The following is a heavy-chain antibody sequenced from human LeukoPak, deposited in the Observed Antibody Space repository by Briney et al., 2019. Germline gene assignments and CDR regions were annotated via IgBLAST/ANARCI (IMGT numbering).Heavy chain of an antibody. CDR1: GFTFSSYG. D-gene: IGHD3-9*01. CDR2: IRYDGSNK. V-gene: IGHV3-30*02. CDR3: AKDRYEAFDY. J-gene: IGHJ4*02. Sequence: GGSLRLSCATSGFTFSSYGMHWVRQAPGKGLEWVAFIRYDGSNKYYADSVKGRFTISRDNSKNTLYLQMNSLRAEDTAVYYCAKDRYEAFDYWGQGTLVTVSS.